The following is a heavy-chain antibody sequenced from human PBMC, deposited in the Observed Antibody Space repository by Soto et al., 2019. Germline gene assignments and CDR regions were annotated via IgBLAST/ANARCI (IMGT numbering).Heavy chain of an antibody. D-gene: IGHD1-26*01. CDR2: IIPIYGTA. J-gene: IGHJ5*02. CDR3: ARDHPYSGGRSGNP. Sequence: QVQLVQSGAEVKKPGSSVKVSCKASGGTFSSTAINWVRQAPGQGLEWMGGIIPIYGTANYAQKFQGRVTITADESTRTAYMELTSLRFQDTAVYYCARDHPYSGGRSGNPWGQGTLVTVSS. CDR1: GGTFSSTA. V-gene: IGHV1-69*12.